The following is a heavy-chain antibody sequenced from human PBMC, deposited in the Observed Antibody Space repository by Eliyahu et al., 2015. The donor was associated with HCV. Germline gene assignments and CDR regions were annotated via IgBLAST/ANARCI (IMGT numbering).Heavy chain of an antibody. Sequence: EVQLVESGGGLVKPGGSLRLSCAASGFTFSNAWMSWVRQAPGKGLEWVGRIKSKTDGGTTDYAAPVKGRFTISRDDSKNTLYLQMNSLKTEDTAVYYCTTDIEFNDYGDYVDFDYWGQGTLVTVSS. D-gene: IGHD4-17*01. V-gene: IGHV3-15*01. CDR2: IKSKTDGGTT. CDR3: TTDIEFNDYGDYVDFDY. J-gene: IGHJ4*02. CDR1: GFTFSNAW.